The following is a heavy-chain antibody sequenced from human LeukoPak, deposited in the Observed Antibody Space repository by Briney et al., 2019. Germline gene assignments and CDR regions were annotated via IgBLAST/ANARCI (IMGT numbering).Heavy chain of an antibody. Sequence: SVKVSCKASGGTFSSYAISWVRQAPGQGLEWMGRIIPILGIANYAQKFQGRVTITADRSTSTAYMELSSLRSEDTAVYYCARDALYCGGDCYTSNWFDPWGQGTLVTVSS. D-gene: IGHD2-21*02. J-gene: IGHJ5*02. CDR3: ARDALYCGGDCYTSNWFDP. CDR2: IIPILGIA. V-gene: IGHV1-69*04. CDR1: GGTFSSYA.